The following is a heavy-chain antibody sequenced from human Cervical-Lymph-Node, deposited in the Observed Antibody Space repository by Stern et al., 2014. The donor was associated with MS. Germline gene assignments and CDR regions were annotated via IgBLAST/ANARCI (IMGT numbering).Heavy chain of an antibody. CDR2: SRNKAKTYTT. CDR1: GFTFSDHY. CDR3: ARESYGDY. Sequence: VQLVESGAGLVQPGGSLRLSCAVSGFTFSDHYIDWVRQAPRQGLEQDGRSRNKAKTYTTDYAASVKGRFTISRDDSTNSLYLQMNSLKTEDTAVYYCARESYGDYWGQGTLVIVSS. V-gene: IGHV3-72*01. D-gene: IGHD2-8*01. J-gene: IGHJ4*02.